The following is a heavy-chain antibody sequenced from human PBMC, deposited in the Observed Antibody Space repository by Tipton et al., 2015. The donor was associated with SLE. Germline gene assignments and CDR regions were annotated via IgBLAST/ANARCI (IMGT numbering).Heavy chain of an antibody. D-gene: IGHD6-13*01. CDR3: VRDARYSSRRDFDS. CDR2: MHHGGGT. Sequence: TLSLTCTVSGGSISTGAYYWGWIRQPPGKGLEWIGSMHHGGGTFCNSSLESRVTISLDTSMNQFSLRLTSVTAADTAVYYCVRDARYSSRRDFDSWGQGTLVTVSS. CDR1: GGSISTGAYY. V-gene: IGHV4-39*07. J-gene: IGHJ4*02.